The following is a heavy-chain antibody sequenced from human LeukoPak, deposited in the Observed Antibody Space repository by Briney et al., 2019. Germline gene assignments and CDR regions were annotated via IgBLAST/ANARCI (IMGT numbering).Heavy chain of an antibody. D-gene: IGHD6-6*01. CDR2: IYYSGST. CDR1: GGSISSYY. J-gene: IGHJ6*03. V-gene: IGHV4-59*01. Sequence: SETLSLTCTVSGGSISSYYWSWIRQPPGKGLEWIGYIYYSGSTNYNPSLKSRVTISVDTSKNQFSLKLSSVTAADTAVHYCARGVSSIFYYYYYMDIWGKGTTVTVSS. CDR3: ARGVSSIFYYYYYMDI.